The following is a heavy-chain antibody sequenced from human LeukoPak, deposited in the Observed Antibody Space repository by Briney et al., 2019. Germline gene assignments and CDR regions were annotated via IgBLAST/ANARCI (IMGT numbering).Heavy chain of an antibody. CDR3: AREGVAVAGFDI. V-gene: IGHV3-21*01. J-gene: IGHJ3*02. CDR1: GFTFSSYS. CDR2: ISSSSSYI. D-gene: IGHD6-19*01. Sequence: PGGSLRLSCATSGFTFSSYSMNWVRQAPGKGLKWVSSISSSSSYIYYADSVKGRFTISRDNAKNSLYLQMNSLRAEDTAVYYCAREGVAVAGFDIWGQGTMVTVSS.